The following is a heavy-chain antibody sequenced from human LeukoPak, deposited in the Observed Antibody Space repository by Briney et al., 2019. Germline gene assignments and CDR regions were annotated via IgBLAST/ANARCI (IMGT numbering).Heavy chain of an antibody. V-gene: IGHV3-21*01. Sequence: GGSLRLSCAASGFTFSSYSMNWVRQAPGKGLEWVSSISSSSSYIYYADSVKGRFTISRDNSKNTLYLQMNSLRAEDTAVYYCAKQYYYDSRKRIFDAFDIWGQGTMVTVSS. CDR3: AKQYYYDSRKRIFDAFDI. CDR1: GFTFSSYS. D-gene: IGHD3-22*01. J-gene: IGHJ3*02. CDR2: ISSSSSYI.